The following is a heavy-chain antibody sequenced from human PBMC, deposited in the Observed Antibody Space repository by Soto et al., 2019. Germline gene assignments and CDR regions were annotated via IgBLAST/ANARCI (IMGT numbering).Heavy chain of an antibody. V-gene: IGHV1-69*12. CDR1: GGTFSSYA. CDR3: AFCPNPDDGDYSYYYYYGMDV. Sequence: QVQLVQSGAEVKKPGSSVKVSCKASGGTFSSYAISWVRQAPGQGLEWMGGIIPIFGTANYAQKFQGRVTITADESTSTAYMELSSLRSEDTAVYYCAFCPNPDDGDYSYYYYYGMDVWGQGTTVTVSS. D-gene: IGHD4-17*01. J-gene: IGHJ6*02. CDR2: IIPIFGTA.